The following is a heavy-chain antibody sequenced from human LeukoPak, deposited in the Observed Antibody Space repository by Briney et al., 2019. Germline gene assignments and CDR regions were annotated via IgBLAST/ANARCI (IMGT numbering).Heavy chain of an antibody. V-gene: IGHV3-11*06. Sequence: PGGSLRLSCAASGFTFSDYYMSWIRQAPGKGLEWVSSISSSSSYIYYADSVKGRFTISRDNAKNSLYLQMNSLRAEDTAVYYCARADYYGSGSKGVDYWGQGTLVTVSS. J-gene: IGHJ4*02. D-gene: IGHD3-10*01. CDR3: ARADYYGSGSKGVDY. CDR1: GFTFSDYY. CDR2: ISSSSSYI.